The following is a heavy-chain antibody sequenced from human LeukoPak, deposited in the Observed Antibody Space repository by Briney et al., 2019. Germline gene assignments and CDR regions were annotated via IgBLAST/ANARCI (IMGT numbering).Heavy chain of an antibody. J-gene: IGHJ4*02. D-gene: IGHD6-19*01. Sequence: GGSLRLSRAASGFTFSSYWMHWVRQAPGKGLVWVSRINSDGSTTNYADSVKGRFTISRDNAKNTLYLQMNSLRPEDTAVYYCAREGYSSAYVAYWGQGTLVTVSS. CDR1: GFTFSSYW. CDR2: INSDGSTT. V-gene: IGHV3-74*01. CDR3: AREGYSSAYVAY.